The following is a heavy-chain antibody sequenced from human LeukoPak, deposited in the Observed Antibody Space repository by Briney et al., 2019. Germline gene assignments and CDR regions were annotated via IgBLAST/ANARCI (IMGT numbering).Heavy chain of an antibody. D-gene: IGHD3-22*01. Sequence: GGSLRLSCAASGFTFSSYGMHWVRQAPGKGLEGVAVISYDGSNKYYADSVKGRFTISRDNSKNTLYLQMNSLRAEDTAVYYCAKDVARYYYDNDFDYWGQGTLVTVSS. CDR3: AKDVARYYYDNDFDY. CDR2: ISYDGSNK. J-gene: IGHJ4*02. V-gene: IGHV3-30*18. CDR1: GFTFSSYG.